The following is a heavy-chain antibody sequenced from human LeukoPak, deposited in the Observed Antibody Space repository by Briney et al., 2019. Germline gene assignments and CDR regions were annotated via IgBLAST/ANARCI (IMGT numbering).Heavy chain of an antibody. D-gene: IGHD3-3*01. CDR2: MNPNSGNT. CDR1: GYTFTSYD. J-gene: IGHJ3*02. V-gene: IGHV1-8*02. Sequence: GASVKVSCKASGYTFTSYDINWVRQATGQGLEWMGWMNPNSGNTGYAQKLQGRVTMTTDTSTSTAYMELRSLRSDDTAVYYCARERIDFWSGYRRNDAFDIWGQGTMVTVSS. CDR3: ARERIDFWSGYRRNDAFDI.